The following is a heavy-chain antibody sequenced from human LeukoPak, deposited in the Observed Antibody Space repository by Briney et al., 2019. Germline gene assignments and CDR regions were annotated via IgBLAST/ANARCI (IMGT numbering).Heavy chain of an antibody. CDR2: IKADGSGT. CDR3: ATWAFYHNLDV. Sequence: PGGSLRLSCAASGFTIGPYAMYWVRQGPGRGLEWVSVIKADGSGTFYADSVRGRFTTSRDNSKNSLYLQMNSLTSEDTASYYCATWAFYHNLDVWGQGTTAIVSS. J-gene: IGHJ6*02. V-gene: IGHV3-43*02. D-gene: IGHD2/OR15-2a*01. CDR1: GFTIGPYA.